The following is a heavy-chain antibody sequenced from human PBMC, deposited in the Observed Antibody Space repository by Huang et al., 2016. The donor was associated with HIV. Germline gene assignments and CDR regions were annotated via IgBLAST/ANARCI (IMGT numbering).Heavy chain of an antibody. Sequence: EVQLLESGGGLVQPGGSLRLSCAASGFTFSSYAMSWVRQARGKGVELFAAISGSVGSTYYADSGKGRFTISRDNSKNTLYLQMNSLRAEDTAVYYCAKGSPDLGYCSGGSCYSRHYFDYWGQGTLVTVSS. CDR2: ISGSVGST. V-gene: IGHV3-23*01. CDR3: AKGSPDLGYCSGGSCYSRHYFDY. CDR1: GFTFSSYA. J-gene: IGHJ4*02. D-gene: IGHD2-15*01.